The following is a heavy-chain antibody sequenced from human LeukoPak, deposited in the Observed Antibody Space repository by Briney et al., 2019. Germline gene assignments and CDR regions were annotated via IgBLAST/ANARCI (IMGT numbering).Heavy chain of an antibody. CDR1: GFTFSSCA. V-gene: IGHV3-23*01. D-gene: IGHD1-14*01. CDR2: ITGDGTRT. J-gene: IGHJ4*02. Sequence: GGSLRLSCAASGFTFSSCAMTWVRQAPGKGLEWVASITGDGTRTYYTDSVKGRFTISRDNSKNTLYLQMNSLRADETAIYYCASRPRADMGPLDYWGKGTLVTVST. CDR3: ASRPRADMGPLDY.